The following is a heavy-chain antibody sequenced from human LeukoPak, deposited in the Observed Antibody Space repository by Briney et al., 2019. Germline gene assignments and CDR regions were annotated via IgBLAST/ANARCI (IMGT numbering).Heavy chain of an antibody. J-gene: IGHJ3*02. CDR1: GGSISSHY. D-gene: IGHD1-1*01. CDR2: ISYIGST. V-gene: IGHV4-59*11. CDR3: AGDQLALNAFDI. Sequence: PSETLSLTCTVSGGSISSHYWSWIRQPPGKGLEWIGYISYIGSTNYSPSLKSRVTISVDTSKNQFSLRLSSVTAADTAIYYCAGDQLALNAFDIWGQGTMVTVS.